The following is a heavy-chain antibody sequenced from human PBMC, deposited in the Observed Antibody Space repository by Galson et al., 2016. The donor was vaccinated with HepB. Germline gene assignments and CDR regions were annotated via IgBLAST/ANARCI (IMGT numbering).Heavy chain of an antibody. J-gene: IGHJ4*02. D-gene: IGHD1-1*01. CDR3: ARTHWTDPGFSYSDF. Sequence: PALVKPTQTLTLTCTFSGFSLSTSGMSVSWIRQPPGKALEWLALIDWDDDKDYITSLKTRLTISKDTSKNQVVLKMTNMDPVDTATYYCARTHWTDPGFSYSDFWGRGTLVTVSS. CDR1: GFSLSTSGMS. CDR2: IDWDDDK. V-gene: IGHV2-70*01.